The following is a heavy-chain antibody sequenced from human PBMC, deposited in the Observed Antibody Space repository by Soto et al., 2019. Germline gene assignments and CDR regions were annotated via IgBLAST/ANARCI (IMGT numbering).Heavy chain of an antibody. Sequence: SETLSLTCAVYGGPFSGYLWNWIRQPPGKGLEWIGEINHSGTTNYNPSLKNRVAISVDKSKNQFSLKLSSVTAADTAIYYCARRPDGFDFWGQGTLVTVSS. V-gene: IGHV4-34*01. CDR2: INHSGTT. CDR1: GGPFSGYL. D-gene: IGHD6-25*01. J-gene: IGHJ4*02. CDR3: ARRPDGFDF.